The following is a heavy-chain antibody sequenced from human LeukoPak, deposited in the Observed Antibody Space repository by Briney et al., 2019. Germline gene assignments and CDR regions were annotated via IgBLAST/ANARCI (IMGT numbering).Heavy chain of an antibody. CDR3: ARHERDASLDHAFDI. J-gene: IGHJ3*02. V-gene: IGHV4-59*08. CDR1: GGSISSYY. D-gene: IGHD5-24*01. CDR2: MYYSGST. Sequence: SETLSLTCTVSGGSISSYYWSWIRQPPGKGLEWIGYMYYSGSTSYNPSLKSRVTILVDTSTNQFSLKLSSVTAADTAVYHCARHERDASLDHAFDIWGQGTMVTVSS.